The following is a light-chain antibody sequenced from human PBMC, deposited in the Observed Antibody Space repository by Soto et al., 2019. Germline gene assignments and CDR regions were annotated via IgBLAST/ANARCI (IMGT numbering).Light chain of an antibody. J-gene: IGKJ1*01. CDR2: AAT. CDR3: QQSYSTPT. CDR1: LSIPTY. Sequence: DIQMTQSPSSLSASVGDRVTITCRTSLSIPTYLNWYQQKPGKAPKLLIYAATSLQSGVPSRFSGTESGTDFTLTISSLQPEDFATYYCQQSYSTPTFGQGAKVDIK. V-gene: IGKV1-39*01.